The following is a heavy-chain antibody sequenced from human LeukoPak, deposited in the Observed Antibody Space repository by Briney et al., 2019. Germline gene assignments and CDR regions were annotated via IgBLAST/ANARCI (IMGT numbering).Heavy chain of an antibody. CDR1: GYTFTSYG. V-gene: IGHV1-18*01. J-gene: IGHJ4*02. CDR2: ISAYNGNT. D-gene: IGHD4-17*01. Sequence: SVKVSCKASGYTFTSYGISWVRQAPGQGLEWMGWISAYNGNTNYAQKLQGRVTMTTDTSTSTAYMELRSLRPDDTAVYYCARAHGDYPAEAFDYWGQGTLVTVSS. CDR3: ARAHGDYPAEAFDY.